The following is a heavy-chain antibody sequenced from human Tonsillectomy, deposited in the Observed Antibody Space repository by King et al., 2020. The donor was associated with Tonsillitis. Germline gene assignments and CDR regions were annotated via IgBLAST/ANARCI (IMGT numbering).Heavy chain of an antibody. D-gene: IGHD5-18*01. V-gene: IGHV3-13*04. J-gene: IGHJ4*02. CDR2: IGTAGDT. CDR3: ARGDTAMDAFDY. CDR1: GFTFSSYD. Sequence: VQLVESGGGLVQPGGSLRLSCAASGFTFSSYDMHWVRQATGKGLEWVSAIGTAGDTYYPGSVKGRLTISSENAKNSLYLQMNSLRAGDTAVYYCARGDTAMDAFDYWGQGTLVTVSS.